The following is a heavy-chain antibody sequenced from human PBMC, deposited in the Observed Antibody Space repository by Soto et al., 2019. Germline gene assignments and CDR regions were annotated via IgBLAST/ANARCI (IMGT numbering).Heavy chain of an antibody. V-gene: IGHV1-8*01. CDR3: ARGDGFLEWLYYYGMDV. CDR2: MNHNSGNT. Sequence: ASVKVSCKASGYTFTSYDINWVGQATGQGLEWMGWMNHNSGNTGYAQKFQGRVTMTRNTSISTAYMELSSLRSEDTAVYYCARGDGFLEWLYYYGMDVWGQGTTVTVSS. J-gene: IGHJ6*02. CDR1: GYTFTSYD. D-gene: IGHD3-3*01.